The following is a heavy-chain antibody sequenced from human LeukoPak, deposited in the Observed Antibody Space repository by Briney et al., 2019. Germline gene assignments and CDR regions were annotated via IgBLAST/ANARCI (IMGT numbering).Heavy chain of an antibody. Sequence: GRSLTPSWAVSGFTFSSYSMNWVRQAAGKGREWVGSISSSSSYVYYADSVKDRFTIYRDNAKKSLYLQMNSLRAEDTAVYYCARATTYDILTGFSDYWGQGTLVTVSS. V-gene: IGHV3-21*01. D-gene: IGHD3-9*01. CDR3: ARATTYDILTGFSDY. J-gene: IGHJ4*02. CDR1: GFTFSSYS. CDR2: ISSSSSYV.